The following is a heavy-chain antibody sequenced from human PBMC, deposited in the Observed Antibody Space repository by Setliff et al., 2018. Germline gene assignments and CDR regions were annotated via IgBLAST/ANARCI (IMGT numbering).Heavy chain of an antibody. J-gene: IGHJ4*01. V-gene: IGHV4-4*07. Sequence: SETLSLTCTVSGGSISSYYWSWIRQPAGKGLEWIGRIHASGSPDYNPSFKSRVTISRDTSTNQFSLKLGSVTAADTAVYYCARERYFDWFFEDWGHGTLVTVSS. CDR1: GGSISSYY. D-gene: IGHD3-9*01. CDR3: ARERYFDWFFED. CDR2: IHASGSP.